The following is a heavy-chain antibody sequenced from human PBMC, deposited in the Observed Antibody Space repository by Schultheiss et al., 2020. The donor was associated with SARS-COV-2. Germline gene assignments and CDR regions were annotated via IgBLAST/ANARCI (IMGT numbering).Heavy chain of an antibody. CDR2: ISGSGGST. Sequence: GGSLRLSCAASGFTFSSYAMHWVRQAPGKGLEWVSAISGSGGSTYYADSVKGRFTISRDNSKNTLYLQMNSLRAEDTAVYYCAREYDSSGYYSLAYYYYMDVWGKGTTVTVSS. CDR1: GFTFSSYA. J-gene: IGHJ6*03. D-gene: IGHD3-22*01. V-gene: IGHV3-23*01. CDR3: AREYDSSGYYSLAYYYYMDV.